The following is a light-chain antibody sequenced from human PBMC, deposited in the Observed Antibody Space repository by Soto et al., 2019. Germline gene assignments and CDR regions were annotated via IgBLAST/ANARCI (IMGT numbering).Light chain of an antibody. J-gene: IGKJ1*01. CDR3: QQYNSYSKT. Sequence: DIQLSQSPSSLSSAVVDRVTITVLAARDVSRWLAWYQHRPGEAPKLLIYAASSLQSGVPSRFSGSGSGTDFTLTISSLQPEDFATYYCQQYNSYSKTFGQGTKVDIK. V-gene: IGKV1-12*01. CDR1: RDVSRW. CDR2: AAS.